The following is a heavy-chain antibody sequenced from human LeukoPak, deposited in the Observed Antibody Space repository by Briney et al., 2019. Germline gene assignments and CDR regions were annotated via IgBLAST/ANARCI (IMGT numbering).Heavy chain of an antibody. Sequence: PGGCLRLSCAASGFTFSNYWMAWVRQAPGKGPEWVANIKQDESEKYYVDSVKGRFTISRDNAKKSLYLQMNSLRVDDTAVYYCARDVEGSLDYWGQGTLVTVSS. CDR2: IKQDESEK. J-gene: IGHJ4*02. V-gene: IGHV3-7*01. D-gene: IGHD5-24*01. CDR3: ARDVEGSLDY. CDR1: GFTFSNYW.